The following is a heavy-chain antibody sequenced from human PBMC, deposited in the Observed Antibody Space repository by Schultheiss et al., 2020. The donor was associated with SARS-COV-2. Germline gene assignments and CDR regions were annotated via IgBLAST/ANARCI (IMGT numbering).Heavy chain of an antibody. CDR3: ARGDRYGGYNFQH. V-gene: IGHV3-7*04. CDR1: GFTFSSYW. D-gene: IGHD5-12*01. J-gene: IGHJ1*01. Sequence: GRSLRLSCAASGFTFSSYWMSWVRQAPGKGLEWVANIKQDGSEKYYVDSVKGRFTISRDNAKNSLYLQMNSLRAKDTAVYYCARGDRYGGYNFQHWGQGTLVTVSS. CDR2: IKQDGSEK.